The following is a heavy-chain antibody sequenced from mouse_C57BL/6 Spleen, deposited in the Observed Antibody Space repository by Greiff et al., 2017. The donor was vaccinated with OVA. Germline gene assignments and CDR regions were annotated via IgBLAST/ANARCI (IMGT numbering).Heavy chain of an antibody. Sequence: DVKLQESGPGLVKPSQSLSLTCSVTGYSITSGYFWNWIRQFPGNQLEWMGYIRYDGSNNYNPSLKNRITITRDTSENQFCLKLNSVTTEDTATYYCARWLLPLFDYWGQGTTLTVSA. CDR1: GYSITSGYF. CDR2: IRYDGSN. D-gene: IGHD2-3*01. J-gene: IGHJ2*01. CDR3: ARWLLPLFDY. V-gene: IGHV3-6*01.